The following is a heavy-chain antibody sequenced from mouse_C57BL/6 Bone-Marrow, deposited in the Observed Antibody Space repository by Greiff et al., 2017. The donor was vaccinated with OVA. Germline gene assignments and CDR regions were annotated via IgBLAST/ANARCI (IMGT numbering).Heavy chain of an antibody. D-gene: IGHD2-12*01. Sequence: VKLQQPGAELVMPGASVKLSCKASGYTFTSYWMHWVKQRPGQGLEWIGEIDPSDSYTNYNQKFKGKSTLTVDKSSSTAYMQLSSLTSEDSAVYYCARARQGFAYWGQGTLVTVSA. V-gene: IGHV1-69*01. CDR3: ARARQGFAY. J-gene: IGHJ3*01. CDR2: IDPSDSYT. CDR1: GYTFTSYW.